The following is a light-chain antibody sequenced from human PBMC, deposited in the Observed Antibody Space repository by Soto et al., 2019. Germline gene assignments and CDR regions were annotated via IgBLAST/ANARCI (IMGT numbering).Light chain of an antibody. CDR3: SSYAGSNNYV. Sequence: QSVLTQPPSASGSPGQSVTISCTGTSSDVGGYNYVSWYQQHPGKAPKLMIYGVTKRPSGVPDRFSGSKSGNTASLTVSGLQDEDEAYYYCSSYAGSNNYVFGTGTKVTVL. J-gene: IGLJ1*01. CDR2: GVT. V-gene: IGLV2-8*01. CDR1: SSDVGGYNY.